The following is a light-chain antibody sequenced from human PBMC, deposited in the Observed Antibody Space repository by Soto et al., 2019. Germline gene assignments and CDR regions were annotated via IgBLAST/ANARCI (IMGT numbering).Light chain of an antibody. J-gene: IGKJ4*01. Sequence: EIVLTQSPGTLSLSPGERATLSCRASQSVSSSYLAWYQEKPGQAPRLLIYGASSMATGIPDRFSGSGSGTDFTLTISRLEPEDLAVYYCHQYDSSPLTFGGGTKVEIK. CDR1: QSVSSSY. CDR3: HQYDSSPLT. CDR2: GAS. V-gene: IGKV3-20*01.